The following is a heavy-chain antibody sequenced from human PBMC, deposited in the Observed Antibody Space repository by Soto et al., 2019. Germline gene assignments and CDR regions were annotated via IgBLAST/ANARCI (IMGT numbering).Heavy chain of an antibody. V-gene: IGHV3-49*03. D-gene: IGHD6-13*01. CDR1: GFTFGDYT. J-gene: IGHJ3*02. Sequence: GSLRLSCTASGFTFGDYTMSWFRQAPGKGLEWVGFIRSEVFGGTTENAASVEGRFTISRDDSKSIAYLQMNSLKTEDTAVYYCTRSRITAAGSPFDAFDIWGQGTMVTVSS. CDR3: TRSRITAAGSPFDAFDI. CDR2: IRSEVFGGTT.